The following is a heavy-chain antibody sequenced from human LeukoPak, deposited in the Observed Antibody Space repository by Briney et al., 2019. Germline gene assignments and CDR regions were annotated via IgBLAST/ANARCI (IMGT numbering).Heavy chain of an antibody. J-gene: IGHJ4*02. CDR3: ARLRLHGYKDY. V-gene: IGHV4-39*01. Sequence: PSETLSLTCTVSGGPISSSSYYWGWIRQPPGKGLEWIGSIYYSGSTYYNPSLKSRVTISVDTSKNQFSLKLSSVTAADTAVYYCARLRLHGYKDYWGQGTLVTVSS. CDR2: IYYSGST. D-gene: IGHD5-24*01. CDR1: GGPISSSSYY.